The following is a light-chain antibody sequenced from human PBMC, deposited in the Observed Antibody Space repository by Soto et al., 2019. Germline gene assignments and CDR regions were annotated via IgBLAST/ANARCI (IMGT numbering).Light chain of an antibody. CDR1: QSVLYSSNNKNY. V-gene: IGKV4-1*01. CDR2: WAS. Sequence: DIVMTQSPDSLAVSLGERATINCKSSQSVLYSSNNKNYLAWYQQKPGQPPKLLIYWASARESGVPDRFSGSGSGTDFTLTSSSLQAEDVAVYYCQQYYNIPFTFGPGTKVDIK. J-gene: IGKJ3*01. CDR3: QQYYNIPFT.